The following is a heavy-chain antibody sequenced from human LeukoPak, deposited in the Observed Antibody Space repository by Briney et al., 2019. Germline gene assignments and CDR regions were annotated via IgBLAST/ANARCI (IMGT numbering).Heavy chain of an antibody. CDR2: IYSGGST. V-gene: IGHV3-66*01. D-gene: IGHD6-19*01. CDR1: RFTVSSYS. CDR3: ARDHGTGWPFDY. J-gene: IGHJ4*02. Sequence: PGGSLRLSCAASRFTVSSYSMSWVRQAPGKGLEWVSIIYSGGSTYYADSVKGRFTISRDNSKNTLYLQMNSLRAEDTAVYYCARDHGTGWPFDYWGQGTMVTVSS.